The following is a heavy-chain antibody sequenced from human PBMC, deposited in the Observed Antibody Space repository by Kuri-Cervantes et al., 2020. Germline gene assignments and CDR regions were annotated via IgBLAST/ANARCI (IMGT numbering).Heavy chain of an antibody. Sequence: GSLRLCCTVSGGSVSSGSYYWSWIRQPPGKGLEWIGYIYYSGSTNYNPSLKSRVTISVDTSKNQFSLKLSSVTAADTAVYYCATALCSGGSCYLRRNWYFDLWGRGTRVTVSS. CDR3: ATALCSGGSCYLRRNWYFDL. CDR1: GGSVSSGSYY. V-gene: IGHV4-61*01. D-gene: IGHD2-15*01. J-gene: IGHJ2*01. CDR2: IYYSGST.